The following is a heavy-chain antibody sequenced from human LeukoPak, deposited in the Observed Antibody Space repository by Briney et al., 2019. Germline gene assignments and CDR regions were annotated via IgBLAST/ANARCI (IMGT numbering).Heavy chain of an antibody. D-gene: IGHD2-21*01. Sequence: PSQTLSLTCTVSGGSISSGSYYWSWIRQPAGKGLEWIGRIYTSGSTNYNPSLKSRVIISVDTSKNQFPLKLSSVTAADTAVYYCARDRISLDYYYYMDVWGKGTTVTVSS. V-gene: IGHV4-61*02. CDR1: GGSISSGSYY. J-gene: IGHJ6*03. CDR2: IYTSGST. CDR3: ARDRISLDYYYYMDV.